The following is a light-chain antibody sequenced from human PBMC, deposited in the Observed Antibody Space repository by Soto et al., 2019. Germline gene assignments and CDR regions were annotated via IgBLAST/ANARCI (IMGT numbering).Light chain of an antibody. Sequence: QSALTQPASVSGSPGQSITISCTGSSSDVGGYNYVSWYQQHPGQAPKLMIYDVTIRPSGVSKRFSGSKSGNTASLTISGLQAEDEADYYCSSYTSSSTLVFGGGTKLTVL. J-gene: IGLJ2*01. V-gene: IGLV2-14*01. CDR3: SSYTSSSTLV. CDR1: SSDVGGYNY. CDR2: DVT.